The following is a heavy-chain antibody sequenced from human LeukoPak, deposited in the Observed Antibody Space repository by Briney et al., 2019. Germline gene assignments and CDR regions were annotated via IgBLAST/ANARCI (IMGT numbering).Heavy chain of an antibody. V-gene: IGHV3-74*01. D-gene: IGHD2/OR15-2a*01. CDR3: ARVDAGKRMRHLDF. CDR2: INSDGSSP. J-gene: IGHJ4*02. Sequence: QSGGSLRLSCAASGFSFRDYWMHWVRQAPGKGLVWVSRINSDGSSPTYADSVKGRFTISRDNAKNTLYLQMNSLRAEDTAVYYCARVDAGKRMRHLDFWGQGILVIVSS. CDR1: GFSFRDYW.